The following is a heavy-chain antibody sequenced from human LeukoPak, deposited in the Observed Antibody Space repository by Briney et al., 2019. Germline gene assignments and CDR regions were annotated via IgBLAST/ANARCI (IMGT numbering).Heavy chain of an antibody. CDR2: ISSSGSTI. J-gene: IGHJ4*02. D-gene: IGHD2-2*01. CDR3: ARVGYVVVPAAAIGDFDY. V-gene: IGHV3-48*04. CDR1: GFTFSSYS. Sequence: GGSLRLSCAASGFTFSSYSMNWVRQAPGKGLEWVSYISSSGSTIYYADSVKGRFTISRDNAKNSLYLQMNSLRAEDTAVYYCARVGYVVVPAAAIGDFDYWGQGTLVTVSS.